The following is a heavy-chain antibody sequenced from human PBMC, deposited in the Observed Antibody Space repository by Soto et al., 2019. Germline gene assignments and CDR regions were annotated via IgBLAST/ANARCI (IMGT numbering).Heavy chain of an antibody. CDR3: LRGNSGYGNFDY. V-gene: IGHV3-74*01. CDR1: GFTFSSYW. D-gene: IGHD5-12*01. CDR2: IKGDGSET. Sequence: GGSLRLSRAASGFTFSSYWMHWVRQAPGKGLVWVSRIKGDGSETNYADSVKGRFTISRDNAKNTLYLQLNSLRAEDTAVYYCLRGNSGYGNFDYWGQGTRVTVSS. J-gene: IGHJ4*02.